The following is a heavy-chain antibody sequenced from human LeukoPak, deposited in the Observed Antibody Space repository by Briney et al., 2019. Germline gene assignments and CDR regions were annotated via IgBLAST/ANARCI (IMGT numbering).Heavy chain of an antibody. CDR2: ISGVGGTT. V-gene: IGHV3-23*01. D-gene: IGHD6-19*01. Sequence: GGSLRLSCAASGFTFSSCAMSWVRQAPGKGLEWVSAISGVGGTTYYADSVKGRFTISRDNSKNTLYLQMNSLRAEDTDVYYCARATGYSSGWPPRYFDYWGQGTLVTVSS. CDR1: GFTFSSCA. CDR3: ARATGYSSGWPPRYFDY. J-gene: IGHJ4*02.